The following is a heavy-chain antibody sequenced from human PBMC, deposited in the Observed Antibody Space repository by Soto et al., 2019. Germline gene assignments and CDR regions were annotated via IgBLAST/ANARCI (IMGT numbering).Heavy chain of an antibody. J-gene: IGHJ6*04. V-gene: IGHV5-51*01. CDR2: IYPGDSDT. Sequence: RASLTISCKGSGYTFTNYWIGWLRQMPGKGLEWMGIIYPGDSDTKYNPSFRGQVTISADKSITTTYLQWRSLKASDTAIYYCAASIFSYGMDVWGEGTTVTVSS. CDR1: GYTFTNYW. CDR3: AASIFSYGMDV.